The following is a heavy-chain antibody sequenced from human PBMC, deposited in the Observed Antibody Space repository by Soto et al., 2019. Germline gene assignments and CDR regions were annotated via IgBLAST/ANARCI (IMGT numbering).Heavy chain of an antibody. V-gene: IGHV1-2*04. Sequence: ASVKVSCKASGDTFNFYTINWVRQAPGQGLEWMGWINPNSGGTNYAQNFQGWVTMTRDTSISTAYMELSRLTSDDTAVYYCARDQVVGVRGVILDYWGQGTLVTVSS. CDR2: INPNSGGT. J-gene: IGHJ4*02. CDR1: GDTFNFYT. D-gene: IGHD3-10*01. CDR3: ARDQVVGVRGVILDY.